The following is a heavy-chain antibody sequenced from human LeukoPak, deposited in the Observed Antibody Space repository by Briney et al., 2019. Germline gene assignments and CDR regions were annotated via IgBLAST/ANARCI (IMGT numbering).Heavy chain of an antibody. CDR2: IGTAGDT. CDR3: ARGSSGWSLPAGYGMDV. D-gene: IGHD6-19*01. Sequence: GGSLRLSCAASGFTFSSYDMHWVRQATGKGLEWVSAIGTAGDTYYPGSVKGRFTISRENAKNSLYLQMNSLRAGDTAVYYCARGSSGWSLPAGYGMDVWGQGTTVSVSS. V-gene: IGHV3-13*01. J-gene: IGHJ6*02. CDR1: GFTFSSYD.